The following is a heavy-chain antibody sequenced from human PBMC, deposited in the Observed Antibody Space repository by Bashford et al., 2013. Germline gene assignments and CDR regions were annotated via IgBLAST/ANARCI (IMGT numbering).Heavy chain of an antibody. J-gene: IGHJ4*02. CDR3: TNSLSLDMRFEN. CDR2: IRYDGSSK. V-gene: IGHV3-33*06. D-gene: IGHD3-16*02. Sequence: VRQAPGKGVEWVAVIRYDGSSKYYADSVRGRFTISRDNSKYTLYLQMNSLRAEDTAVYYCTNSLSLDMRFENWGQGTLVTVSS.